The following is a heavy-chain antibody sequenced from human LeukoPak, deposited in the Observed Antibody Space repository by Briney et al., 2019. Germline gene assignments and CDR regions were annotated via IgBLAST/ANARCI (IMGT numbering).Heavy chain of an antibody. Sequence: PGRSLRLSCAASGFTFSSYSMNWVRQAPGKGLEWVSSISSSSSYIYYADSVKGRFTISRDNAKNSLYLQMNSLRAEDTAVYYCAREGTTYYYDSSGRPFDYWGQGTLVTVSS. CDR1: GFTFSSYS. V-gene: IGHV3-21*01. J-gene: IGHJ4*02. CDR3: AREGTTYYYDSSGRPFDY. CDR2: ISSSSSYI. D-gene: IGHD3-22*01.